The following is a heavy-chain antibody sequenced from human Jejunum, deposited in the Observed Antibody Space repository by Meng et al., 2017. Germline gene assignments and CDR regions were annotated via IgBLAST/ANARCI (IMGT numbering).Heavy chain of an antibody. Sequence: GESLKISCPASGFTFSDFQMHWVRQAPGKGLEWVAYISDSGNTMYYSDSVKGRFTISRENVKNLLYLQLNNLGAEDTAVYYCARESLSVTTARGVGTYYYYGMDVWGQGTTVTVSS. CDR1: GFTFSDFQ. V-gene: IGHV3-48*03. CDR2: ISDSGNTM. J-gene: IGHJ6*02. CDR3: ARESLSVTTARGVGTYYYYGMDV. D-gene: IGHD3-10*01.